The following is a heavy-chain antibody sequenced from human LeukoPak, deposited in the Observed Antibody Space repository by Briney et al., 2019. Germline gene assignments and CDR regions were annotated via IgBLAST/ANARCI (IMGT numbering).Heavy chain of an antibody. V-gene: IGHV4-34*01. Sequence: SETLSLTCAVYGGSFSGYYWSWIRQPPGKGLEWIGEINHSGSTNYNPSLKSRVTISVDTSKNQFSLKLSSVTAADTAVYYCARISSGYDYLDAFDIWGQGTMVTVSS. CDR2: INHSGST. CDR1: GGSFSGYY. J-gene: IGHJ3*02. CDR3: ARISSGYDYLDAFDI. D-gene: IGHD5-12*01.